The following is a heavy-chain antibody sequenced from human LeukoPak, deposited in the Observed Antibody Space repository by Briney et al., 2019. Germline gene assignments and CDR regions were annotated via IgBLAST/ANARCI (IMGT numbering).Heavy chain of an antibody. CDR2: IYYSGST. CDR1: GGSISSYY. Sequence: SETLSLTCTVSGGSISSYYWSWLRQPPGKGLEGIGYIYYSGSTNYNPSLKSRVTISVDTSKNQFSLKLSSVTAADTAVYYCARGGVPLLYYFDYWGQGTLVTVSS. V-gene: IGHV4-59*08. D-gene: IGHD2-2*01. CDR3: ARGGVPLLYYFDY. J-gene: IGHJ4*02.